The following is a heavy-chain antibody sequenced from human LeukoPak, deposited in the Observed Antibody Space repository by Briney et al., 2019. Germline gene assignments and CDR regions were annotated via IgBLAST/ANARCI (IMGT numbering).Heavy chain of an antibody. Sequence: PGGSLRLSCAASGFTFNTYSMNWVRQAPGKGLEWVSSISSSSKYIYYADSVKGRFTISRDNAKNSLYLQMNSLRAEDTAVYYCARRYSGYSGFDPWGQGTLVTVSS. V-gene: IGHV3-21*01. CDR1: GFTFNTYS. J-gene: IGHJ5*02. CDR3: ARRYSGYSGFDP. D-gene: IGHD5-12*01. CDR2: ISSSSKYI.